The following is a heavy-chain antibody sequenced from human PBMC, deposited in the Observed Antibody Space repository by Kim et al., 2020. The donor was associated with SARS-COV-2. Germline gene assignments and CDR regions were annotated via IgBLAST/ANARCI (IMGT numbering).Heavy chain of an antibody. CDR2: ISSSSSYK. CDR3: AGVPRLGCSSSTCHKNYFYYGLDL. J-gene: IGHJ6*02. D-gene: IGHD2-2*02. V-gene: IGHV3-11*05. CDR1: GFSLSDYY. Sequence: GGSLRLSCVGSGFSLSDYYMTWVRQAPGKGLEWLSYISSSSSYKQYADSVEGRFTISRDNPKNSLYLQLNNLRAEDSARYFCAGVPRLGCSSSTCHKNYFYYGLDLWGQGTTVTVS.